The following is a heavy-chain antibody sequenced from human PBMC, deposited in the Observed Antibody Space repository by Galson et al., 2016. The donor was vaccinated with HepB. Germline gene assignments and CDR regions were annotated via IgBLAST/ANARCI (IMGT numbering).Heavy chain of an antibody. D-gene: IGHD4-17*01. CDR3: ANARGYGDYNYFYDYGMDF. Sequence: SLRLSCAASGFIFRSYGMHWVRQAPGKGLEWVAVISYEGSNKYYADSVKGRFTISRDNSKNTLYLQMNSLRAADSAVYYCANARGYGDYNYFYDYGMDFWGHGTTVTVSS. CDR1: GFIFRSYG. V-gene: IGHV3-30*18. CDR2: ISYEGSNK. J-gene: IGHJ6*02.